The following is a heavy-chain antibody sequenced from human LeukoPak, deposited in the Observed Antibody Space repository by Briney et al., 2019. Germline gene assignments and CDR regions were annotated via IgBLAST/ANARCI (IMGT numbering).Heavy chain of an antibody. CDR3: AKDFLGTVPDVFDM. J-gene: IGHJ3*02. CDR1: GFTFSTFA. D-gene: IGHD7-27*01. Sequence: GGSLRLSCTASGFTFSTFAMGWVRQAPGKGLQWVSGISGSGDTTYYADSVKGRFAISRDNSENTLYLQMNRLRDEDTAVYHCAKDFLGTVPDVFDMWGQGTMVTVSS. CDR2: ISGSGDTT. V-gene: IGHV3-23*01.